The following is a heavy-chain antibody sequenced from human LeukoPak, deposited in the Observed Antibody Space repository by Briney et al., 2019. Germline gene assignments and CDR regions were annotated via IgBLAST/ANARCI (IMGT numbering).Heavy chain of an antibody. CDR2: IYPGDSDT. CDR3: ARVYTSTWPYYYYYYGMDV. Sequence: GESLKISCKGSGYSFTKYWIGWVRQMPGKGPERMGVIYPGDSDTTYSPSFQGQVTISADKSISTAYLQWSSLRASDTAIYYCARVYTSTWPYYYYYYGMDVWGQGTTVTVSS. D-gene: IGHD6-13*01. V-gene: IGHV5-51*01. CDR1: GYSFTKYW. J-gene: IGHJ6*02.